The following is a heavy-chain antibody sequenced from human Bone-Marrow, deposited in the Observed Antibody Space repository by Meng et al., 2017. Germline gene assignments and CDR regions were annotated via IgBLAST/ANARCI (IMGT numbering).Heavy chain of an antibody. J-gene: IGHJ4*02. CDR3: ASGAAGLHYSSGWTPFPDY. CDR1: GGTFSSYA. V-gene: IGHV1-69*13. D-gene: IGHD6-19*01. Sequence: SVKVSCKASGGTFSSYAISWVRQAPGQGLEWMGGIIPIFGTANYAQKFQGRVTITADESTSTAYMELSSLRSEDTAVYYCASGAAGLHYSSGWTPFPDYWGQGTLVTVSS. CDR2: IIPIFGTA.